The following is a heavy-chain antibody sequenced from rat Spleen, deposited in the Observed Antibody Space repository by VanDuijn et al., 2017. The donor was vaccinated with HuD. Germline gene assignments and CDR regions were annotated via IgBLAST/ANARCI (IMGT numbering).Heavy chain of an antibody. V-gene: IGHV5-7*01. J-gene: IGHJ3*01. CDR2: ISYDGSST. CDR1: GFTFSDYN. CDR3: ARPSAY. Sequence: EVQLVESGGGLVQPGRSLKLSCAASGFTFSDYNMAWVRQAPKKGLEWVATISYDGSSTYYRDSVKGRFTISRDNAKSTLYLQMDSLRSEDTATYYCARPSAYWGQGTLVTVSS.